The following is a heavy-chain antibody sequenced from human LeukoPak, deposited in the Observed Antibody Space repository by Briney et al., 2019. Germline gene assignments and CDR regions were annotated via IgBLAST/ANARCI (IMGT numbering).Heavy chain of an antibody. CDR1: GFKFDDYG. V-gene: IGHV3-20*04. CDR2: INWNGGST. D-gene: IGHD2/OR15-2a*01. J-gene: IGHJ4*02. Sequence: GGSLRLSCAGSGFKFDDYGMNWVRQVPGKGLEWISAINWNGGSTHYADSVRGRFTISRDNARNSMFLHMNSLRAEDTALYFLARDGNTIGGHYFPNWGQGILVTVSS. CDR3: ARDGNTIGGHYFPN.